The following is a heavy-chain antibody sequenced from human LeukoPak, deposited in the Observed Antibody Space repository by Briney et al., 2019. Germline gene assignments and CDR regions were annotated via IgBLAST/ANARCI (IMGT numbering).Heavy chain of an antibody. CDR2: ISWNSGSI. J-gene: IGHJ3*02. CDR1: GFTFDDYA. D-gene: IGHD1-26*01. Sequence: PGRSLRLSCAASGFTFDDYAMHWVRQAPGKGLEWVSGISWNSGSIGYADSVKGRFTISRDNAKNSLYLQMNGLRAEDTALYYCAKDKWELLIYAFDIWGQGTMVTVSS. V-gene: IGHV3-9*01. CDR3: AKDKWELLIYAFDI.